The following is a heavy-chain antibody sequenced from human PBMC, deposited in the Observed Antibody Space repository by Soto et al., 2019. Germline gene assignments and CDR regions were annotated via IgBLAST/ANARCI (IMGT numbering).Heavy chain of an antibody. Sequence: PSETLSLTCTVSGGSISSYYWSWIRQPPGKGIEWIEYIYYSGSTNYNPSLKSRVSISVDTSKIQFSLKLSSVTAADTAVYYCARDNGYYDFWSGYYHPPREDYYMDVWGKGTTVTVS. CDR1: GGSISSYY. D-gene: IGHD3-3*01. V-gene: IGHV4-59*01. J-gene: IGHJ6*03. CDR2: IYYSGST. CDR3: ARDNGYYDFWSGYYHPPREDYYMDV.